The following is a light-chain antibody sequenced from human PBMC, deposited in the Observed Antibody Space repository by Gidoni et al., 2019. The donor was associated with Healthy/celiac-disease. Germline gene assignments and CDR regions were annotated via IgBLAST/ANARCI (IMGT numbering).Light chain of an antibody. CDR3: QQYNSYPLT. CDR2: AAS. CDR1: PGISSS. Sequence: FSASTGDRVTITCRASPGISSSLAWYQQKPGKAPKLLIYAASTLQSGVPSRFSGSGSGTDLTLTISCLQAEDFATYYCQQYNSYPLTFGLGTKVEIK. V-gene: IGKV1-8*01. J-gene: IGKJ3*01.